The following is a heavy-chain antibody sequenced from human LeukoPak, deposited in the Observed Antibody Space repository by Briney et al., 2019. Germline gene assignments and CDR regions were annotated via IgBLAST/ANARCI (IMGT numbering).Heavy chain of an antibody. D-gene: IGHD6-19*01. CDR2: IGTAGDT. CDR1: GLTFSSYD. V-gene: IGHV3-13*01. J-gene: IGHJ4*02. Sequence: PGGSLRLSCAASGLTFSSYDMHWVRQATGKGLEWVSAIGTAGDTYYPGSVKGRFTISRENAKNSLYLQMNSLRAGDTAVYYCARVDSSGSFDYWGQGTLVTVSS. CDR3: ARVDSSGSFDY.